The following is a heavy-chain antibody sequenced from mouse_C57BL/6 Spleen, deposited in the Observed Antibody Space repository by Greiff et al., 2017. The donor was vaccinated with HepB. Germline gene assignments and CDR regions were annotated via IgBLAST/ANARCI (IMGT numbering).Heavy chain of an antibody. CDR3: ARGDILYYAMDY. J-gene: IGHJ4*01. CDR2: IYPGDGDT. V-gene: IGHV1-82*01. CDR1: GYAFSSSW. Sequence: VQLQQSGPELVKPGASVKISCKASGYAFSSSWMNWVKQRPGKGLEWIGRIYPGDGDTNYNGKFKGKATLTADKSSSTAYMQLSSLTSEDSAVYFCARGDILYYAMDYWGQGTSVTVSS.